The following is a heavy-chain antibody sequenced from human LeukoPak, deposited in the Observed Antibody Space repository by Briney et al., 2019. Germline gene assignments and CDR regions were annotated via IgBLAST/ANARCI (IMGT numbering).Heavy chain of an antibody. V-gene: IGHV4-59*01. CDR1: GGSISSYY. CDR2: IYYSGST. J-gene: IGHJ3*02. Sequence: SETLSLTCTVSGGSISSYYWSWIRQPPGKGLEWIGCIYYSGSTNYNPSLKSRVTISVDTSKNQFSLKLSSVTAADTAVYYCARARLPFDAFDIWGQGTMVTVSS. CDR3: ARARLPFDAFDI. D-gene: IGHD4-11*01.